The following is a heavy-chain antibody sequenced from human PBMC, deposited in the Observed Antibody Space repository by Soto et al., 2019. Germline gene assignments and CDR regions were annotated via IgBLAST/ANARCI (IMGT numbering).Heavy chain of an antibody. CDR2: ISISGSDR. CDR1: VFTLRTYT. V-gene: IGHV3-21*06. Sequence: WWSLRLSCSASVFTLRTYTMNWVRQAPGKGLEWVSSISISGSDRYYADSVRGRFTISRNNAKNALYLQMNSLRADDTAVYFCVRGMNPLFGGQGTLVTVSS. CDR3: VRGMNPLF. J-gene: IGHJ4*01.